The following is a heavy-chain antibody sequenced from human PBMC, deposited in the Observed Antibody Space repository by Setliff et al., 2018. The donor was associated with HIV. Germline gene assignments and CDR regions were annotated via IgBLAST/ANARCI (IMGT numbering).Heavy chain of an antibody. CDR3: ARQVGNKVLFDS. Sequence: SETLSLTCTVSGDSISSSSYYWGWIRQPPGKGLEWIGSMFYSGSTYYNPSLKSRVTISVDTSKNQLSLKLSSVTAADTAVYYCARQVGNKVLFDSWGQGTLVTVSS. J-gene: IGHJ4*02. CDR1: GDSISSSSYY. V-gene: IGHV4-39*01. D-gene: IGHD7-27*01. CDR2: MFYSGST.